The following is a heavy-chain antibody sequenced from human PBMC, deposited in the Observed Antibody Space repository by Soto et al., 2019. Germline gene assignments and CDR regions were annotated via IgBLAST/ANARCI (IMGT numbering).Heavy chain of an antibody. Sequence: SQTLSLTCAISGDSVSSNSAAWNWIRQSPSRGLEWLGRTHYRSKWFNYYAVSVKSRITINPDTSKNQFSLQLNSVTPEDTAVYYCARDFESRSSSWYLDYWGQGTLVTVSS. CDR3: ARDFESRSSSWYLDY. J-gene: IGHJ4*02. CDR1: GDSVSSNSAA. CDR2: THYRSKWFN. D-gene: IGHD6-13*01. V-gene: IGHV6-1*01.